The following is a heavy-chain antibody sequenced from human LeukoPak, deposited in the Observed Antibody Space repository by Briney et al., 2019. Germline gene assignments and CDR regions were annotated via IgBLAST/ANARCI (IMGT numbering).Heavy chain of an antibody. CDR2: INWNGGST. V-gene: IGHV3-20*01. J-gene: IGHJ4*02. Sequence: GGSLRLSCAASGFTFDDYGMSWVRQAPGKGLEWVSGINWNGGSTGYADSVKGRFTISRDNAKNSLYLQMNSLRAEDTALYHCARAYGSGSYYSQLDYWGQGTLVTVSS. D-gene: IGHD3-10*01. CDR1: GFTFDDYG. CDR3: ARAYGSGSYYSQLDY.